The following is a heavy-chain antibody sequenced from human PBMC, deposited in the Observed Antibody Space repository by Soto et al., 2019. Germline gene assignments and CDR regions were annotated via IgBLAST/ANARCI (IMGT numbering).Heavy chain of an antibody. V-gene: IGHV4-30-4*01. CDR3: ARGGGFDS. CDR1: GGSITSGDNY. J-gene: IGHJ4*02. Sequence: QVQLQESGPRLVRSSETLSLTCTVSGGSITSGDNYWSWIRQPPGKGLEWIGHIYDSGSTYYNPSLSSRVSISRDTSKNQFSLNLNSMTAADTAVYYCARGGGFDSWGQGVLVTVSS. CDR2: IYDSGST. D-gene: IGHD5-12*01.